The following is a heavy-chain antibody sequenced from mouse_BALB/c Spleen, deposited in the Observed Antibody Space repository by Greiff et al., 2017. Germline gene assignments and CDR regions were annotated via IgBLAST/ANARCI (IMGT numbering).Heavy chain of an antibody. CDR2: ISSGGST. V-gene: IGHV5-6-5*01. D-gene: IGHD1-1*01. J-gene: IGHJ3*01. CDR1: GFTFSSYA. Sequence: DVMLVESGGGLVKPGGSLKLSCAASGFTFSSYAMSWVRQTPEKRLEWVASISSGGSTYYPDSVKGRFTISRDNARNILYLQMSSLRSEDTAMYYCARRGSSYVGFAYWGQGTLVTVSA. CDR3: ARRGSSYVGFAY.